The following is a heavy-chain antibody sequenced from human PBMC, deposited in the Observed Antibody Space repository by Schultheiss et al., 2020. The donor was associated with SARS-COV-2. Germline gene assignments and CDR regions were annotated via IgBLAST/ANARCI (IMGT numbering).Heavy chain of an antibody. J-gene: IGHJ6*02. CDR3: ARGASDGPDYYYYGMDV. CDR2: IYHSGST. CDR1: GGSISSYY. V-gene: IGHV4-59*12. D-gene: IGHD5-24*01. Sequence: SETLSLTCTVSGGSISSYYWSWIRQPPGKGLEWIGYIYHSGSTYYNPSLKSRVTISVDTSKNQFSLKLSSVTAADTAVYYCARGASDGPDYYYYGMDVWGQGTTVTVSS.